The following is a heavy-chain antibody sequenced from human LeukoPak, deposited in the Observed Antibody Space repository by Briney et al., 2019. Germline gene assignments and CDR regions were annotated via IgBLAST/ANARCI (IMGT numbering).Heavy chain of an antibody. Sequence: PGRSLRLSCGASGFTFSRYGMHWVRQAPGKGLEWVAVISYDGTNKYYADSVKGRFTISRDNSKNTLYLQMNSLRADDTAVYYCATDHCSGGSCSPNFDYWGQGTLVTVSS. D-gene: IGHD2-15*01. CDR1: GFTFSRYG. J-gene: IGHJ4*02. V-gene: IGHV3-30*03. CDR2: ISYDGTNK. CDR3: ATDHCSGGSCSPNFDY.